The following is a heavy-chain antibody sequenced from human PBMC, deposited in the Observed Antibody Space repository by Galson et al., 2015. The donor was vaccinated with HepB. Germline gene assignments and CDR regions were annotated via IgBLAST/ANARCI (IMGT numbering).Heavy chain of an antibody. CDR1: GFTFSSYW. J-gene: IGHJ4*01. CDR3: ARVGDTVFGHNAIGY. Sequence: SLRLSCEACGFTFSSYWMHWVRQAQGQGLVWVSRVNADGSSTNYADSVKGRFTISRDNAKNTLYVQMNRLRAEDTAVCYSARVGDTVFGHNAIGYWGQGTLVTVSS. V-gene: IGHV3-74*01. CDR2: VNADGSST. D-gene: IGHD5-18*01.